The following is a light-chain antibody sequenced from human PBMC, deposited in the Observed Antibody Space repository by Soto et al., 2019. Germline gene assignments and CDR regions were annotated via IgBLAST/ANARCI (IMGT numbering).Light chain of an antibody. CDR1: QGINKF. Sequence: IQLTQSPSSLSASVGDRVTITCRASQGINKFLAWYQQRPGKAPQLLVYGASTLQSGVPSRFSGSGSGTDFTLTISSLLPEDFATYYCQQLTNYRFTFGQATKLDIK. V-gene: IGKV1-9*01. CDR2: GAS. CDR3: QQLTNYRFT. J-gene: IGKJ2*01.